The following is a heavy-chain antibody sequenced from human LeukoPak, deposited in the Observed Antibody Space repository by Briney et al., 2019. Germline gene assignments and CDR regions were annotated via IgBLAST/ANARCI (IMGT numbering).Heavy chain of an antibody. CDR2: IYHSGST. V-gene: IGHV4-4*02. Sequence: SETLSLTCAVSGGSISSSSGNCWTWVRQPPGKGLEWIGEIYHSGSTNYNPSLKSRVTMLLDKSKNQFSPKLSSVTAADTAVYYCARNGGNSDFDYWGQGTLVTVSS. J-gene: IGHJ4*02. D-gene: IGHD4-23*01. CDR3: ARNGGNSDFDY. CDR1: GGSISSSSGNC.